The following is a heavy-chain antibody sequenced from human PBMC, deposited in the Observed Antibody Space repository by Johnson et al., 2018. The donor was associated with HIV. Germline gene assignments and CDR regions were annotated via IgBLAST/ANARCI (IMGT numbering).Heavy chain of an antibody. CDR2: ISYDGSNK. V-gene: IGHV3-30-3*01. J-gene: IGHJ3*02. D-gene: IGHD1-26*01. CDR3: ARSLGVVGAIGKGAFDI. Sequence: QVQLVESGGGLVQPGGSLRLSCAAPGFTFSSYAMHWVRQAPGKGLEWVAVISYDGSNKYYADSVKGRFTISRDNSKNTLFLQMDSLRTEDTGVYYCARSLGVVGAIGKGAFDIWGQGTMVTVSS. CDR1: GFTFSSYA.